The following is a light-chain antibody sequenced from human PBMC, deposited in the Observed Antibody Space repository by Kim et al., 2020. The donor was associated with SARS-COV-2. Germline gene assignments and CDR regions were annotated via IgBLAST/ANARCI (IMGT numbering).Light chain of an antibody. V-gene: IGLV2-14*03. J-gene: IGLJ3*02. CDR1: STDVGAYNY. CDR3: SSYTTSSTWV. Sequence: QSALTQPASVSGSPGQSITISCTGTSTDVGAYNYVSWYQQHPGKAPKLIIYDVNTRPSGVSSRFSGSKSGNTASLTISGLQAEDEADYHCSSYTTSSTWVFGGGTQLTVL. CDR2: DVN.